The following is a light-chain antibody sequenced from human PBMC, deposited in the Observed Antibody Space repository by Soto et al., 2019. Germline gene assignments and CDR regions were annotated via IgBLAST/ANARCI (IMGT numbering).Light chain of an antibody. V-gene: IGKV3-20*01. CDR1: QSVSSSF. CDR2: GAS. J-gene: IGKJ4*01. Sequence: EIVLTQSPGTLSLSPGERATLSCRASQSVSSSFLAWYQQKPGQAPRLLIYGASSRGTGIPDRFSGSGSGTDFTLTISRLEPEDVAVYYCQQYGSSPLTCGGGTKVEIK. CDR3: QQYGSSPLT.